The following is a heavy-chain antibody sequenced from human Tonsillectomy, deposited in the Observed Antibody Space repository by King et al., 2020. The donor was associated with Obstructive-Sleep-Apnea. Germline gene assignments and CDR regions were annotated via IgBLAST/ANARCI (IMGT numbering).Heavy chain of an antibody. CDR1: GYTFSSYD. CDR2: MNPNSGDT. V-gene: IGHV1-8*01. Sequence: GQLVQSGAEVKKPGASVKVSCKASGYTFSSYDINWVRQATGQGLEWMGWMNPNSGDTGYAQKFQGRVTMTRNTSISTAYMELSSLRSEDTAVYYCARIRQEATKIWDSWGQGSLVTVSS. J-gene: IGHJ4*02. D-gene: IGHD1-26*01. CDR3: ARIRQEATKIWDS.